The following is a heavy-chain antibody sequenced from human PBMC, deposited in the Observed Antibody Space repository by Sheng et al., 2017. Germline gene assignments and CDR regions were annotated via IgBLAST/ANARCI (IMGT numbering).Heavy chain of an antibody. CDR3: ARILLWFGESILDDAFDI. J-gene: IGHJ3*02. Sequence: SVAEVKKPGSSVKVSCKASGGTFSSYAISWVRQAPGQGLEWMGGIIPIFGTANYAQKFQGRVTITADESTSTAYMELSSLRSEDTAVYYCARILLWFGESILDDAFDIWGQGTMVTVSS. CDR1: GGTFSSYA. D-gene: IGHD3-10*01. CDR2: IIPIFGTA. V-gene: IGHV1-69*01.